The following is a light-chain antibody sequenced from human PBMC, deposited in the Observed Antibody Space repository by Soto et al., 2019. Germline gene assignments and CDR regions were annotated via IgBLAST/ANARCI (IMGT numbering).Light chain of an antibody. CDR3: QQYYSYPHT. J-gene: IGKJ1*01. CDR2: AAS. CDR1: QGISSY. V-gene: IGKV1-8*01. Sequence: AIRMTQSPSSFSASTGDRVTITCRASQGISSYLAWYQQKPGKAPKLLIYAASTLQSGVPSRFSGSGSGTDFTLTTSCLQSEDFVTYYCQQYYSYPHTFGQGTKVEIK.